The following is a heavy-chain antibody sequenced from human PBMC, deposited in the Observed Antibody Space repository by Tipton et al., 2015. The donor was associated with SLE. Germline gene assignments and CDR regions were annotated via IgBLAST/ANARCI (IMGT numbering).Heavy chain of an antibody. V-gene: IGHV4-4*07. D-gene: IGHD5-12*01. CDR1: GGSISSYY. Sequence: TLSLTCTVSGGSISSYYWSWIRQPAGEGLEWIGRIYTSGSTNYNPSLKSRVTMSVDTSKNQFSLKLSSVTAADTAVYYCARLYSGYDNLLYYFDYWGQGTLVTVSS. CDR3: ARLYSGYDNLLYYFDY. J-gene: IGHJ4*02. CDR2: IYTSGST.